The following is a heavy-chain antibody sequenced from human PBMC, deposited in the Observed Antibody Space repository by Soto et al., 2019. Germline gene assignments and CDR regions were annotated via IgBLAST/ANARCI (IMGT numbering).Heavy chain of an antibody. D-gene: IGHD3-3*01. CDR1: GGSLSDYR. CDR2: IYYSGTT. J-gene: IGHJ6*02. CDR3: AGGSKSIDFWGCMVGPNNDNYNGLDV. Sequence: SETLSLTCSVFGGSLSDYRWSWIRQSPGKGLEWMGFIYYSGTTNYSPSLKSRVAFSIDPSKDQFSLKLASVTAADTAMYFCAGGSKSIDFWGCMVGPNNDNYNGLDVWCQGTTVTVSS. V-gene: IGHV4-59*12.